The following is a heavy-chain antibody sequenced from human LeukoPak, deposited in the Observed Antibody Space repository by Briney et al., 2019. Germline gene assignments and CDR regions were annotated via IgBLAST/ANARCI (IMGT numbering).Heavy chain of an antibody. CDR2: TNAYTGKP. CDR3: ASGSGYRFDY. CDR1: EYIFTSYA. D-gene: IGHD3-10*01. V-gene: IGHV7-4-1*02. J-gene: IGHJ4*02. Sequence: ASVKVSCKAPEYIFTSYAMNWVRQAPGQGPEWMGWTNAYTGKPTYAQGFTGRFVFSLDTSVNTAYMQIISLKAEDTAVYYCASGSGYRFDYWGQGTLVIVSS.